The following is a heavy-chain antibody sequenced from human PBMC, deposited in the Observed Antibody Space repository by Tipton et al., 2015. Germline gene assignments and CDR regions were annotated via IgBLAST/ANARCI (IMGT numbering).Heavy chain of an antibody. CDR3: ARDLEHGMDV. CDR1: AYSISSDYY. J-gene: IGHJ6*02. CDR2: IYYSGST. V-gene: IGHV4-61*01. Sequence: TLSLTCAVSAYSISSDYYWGWIRQPPGKGLEWIGYIYYSGSTKYSPSLKSRVTISVDSSKTQLSLKLRSVTAADTAVYFCARDLEHGMDVWGQGTTVTVS.